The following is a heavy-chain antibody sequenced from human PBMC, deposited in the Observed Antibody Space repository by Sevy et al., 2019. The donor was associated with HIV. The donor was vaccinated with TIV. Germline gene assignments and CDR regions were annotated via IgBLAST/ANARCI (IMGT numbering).Heavy chain of an antibody. D-gene: IGHD6-19*01. Sequence: GESLKISCAASGFTFSSYGMHWVRQAPGKGLEWVAVIWYDGSNKYYADSVKGRFTISRDNSKNTLYLQMNSLRAEDTAVYYCARAHDMQWLFDYWGQGTLVTVSS. V-gene: IGHV3-33*01. CDR3: ARAHDMQWLFDY. CDR2: IWYDGSNK. J-gene: IGHJ4*02. CDR1: GFTFSSYG.